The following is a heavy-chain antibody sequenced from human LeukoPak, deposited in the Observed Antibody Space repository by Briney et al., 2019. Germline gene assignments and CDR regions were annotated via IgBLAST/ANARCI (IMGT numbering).Heavy chain of an antibody. CDR3: AKSLRSGGSCYSFWFDP. D-gene: IGHD2-15*01. J-gene: IGHJ5*02. CDR1: GFTFSSYA. CDR2: ISGSGGST. V-gene: IGHV3-23*01. Sequence: GGSLRLSCAASGFTFSSYAMSWVRQAPGKGLEWVSAISGSGGSTYYADSVKGRFTISRDNSKNTMYLQMNSLRAEDTAVYYCAKSLRSGGSCYSFWFDPWGQGTLVTVSS.